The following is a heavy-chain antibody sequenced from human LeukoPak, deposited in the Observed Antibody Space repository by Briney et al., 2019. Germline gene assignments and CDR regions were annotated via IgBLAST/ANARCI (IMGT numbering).Heavy chain of an antibody. J-gene: IGHJ5*02. CDR2: FYYSGNT. V-gene: IGHV4-39*01. D-gene: IGHD3-3*01. Sequence: PSETLSLTCTVSGGSISSSNYYWGWLRQPPGKGLEWIGSFYYSGNTYYNSSLKSRVTISVDTSKNHFSLNLNSVTAADTAVYYCARHAYYDFVTGLFDPWGQGTLVTVSS. CDR3: ARHAYYDFVTGLFDP. CDR1: GGSISSSNYY.